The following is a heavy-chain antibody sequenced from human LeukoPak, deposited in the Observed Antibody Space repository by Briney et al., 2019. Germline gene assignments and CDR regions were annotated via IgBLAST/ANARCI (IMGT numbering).Heavy chain of an antibody. CDR1: GGSISSYY. Sequence: PSETLSLTCTVSGGSISSYYWSWIRQPPGKGLEWIGYIYYSGSTNYNPSLKSRVTISVDTSKNQFSLKLSSVTAADTAVYYCARDPQHYYDSSGPTSGMDVWGQGTTATVSS. CDR3: ARDPQHYYDSSGPTSGMDV. V-gene: IGHV4-59*01. J-gene: IGHJ6*02. D-gene: IGHD3-22*01. CDR2: IYYSGST.